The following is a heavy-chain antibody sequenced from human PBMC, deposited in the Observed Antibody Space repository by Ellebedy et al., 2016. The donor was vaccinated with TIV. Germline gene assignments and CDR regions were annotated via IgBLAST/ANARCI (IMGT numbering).Heavy chain of an antibody. D-gene: IGHD3-3*01. CDR3: ARGHASGNVKDAFDI. V-gene: IGHV3-74*01. CDR2: VTANGTTT. CDR1: GFTFSTYA. J-gene: IGHJ3*02. Sequence: PGGSLRLSCAASGFTFSTYATSWVRQAPGKGLEWVSLVTANGTTTIYADSVKGRFTISRDNAKNTVYLQMDSLRAEDTAVYYCARGHASGNVKDAFDIWGQGTTVTVSS.